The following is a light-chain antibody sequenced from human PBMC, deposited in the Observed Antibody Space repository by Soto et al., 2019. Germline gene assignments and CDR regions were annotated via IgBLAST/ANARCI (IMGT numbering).Light chain of an antibody. CDR1: QGVNTY. V-gene: IGKV3-15*01. J-gene: IGKJ4*01. CDR2: GPS. CDR3: QQYYDWPLT. Sequence: EIVMTQSPATLSVSPGERATLFCRASQGVNTYLAWYQQKPGQAPRLLIYGPSTRATGIPARFSGSGSGTEFTLPISSLQSEDFAVYYCQQYYDWPLTFGRGTKVEVK.